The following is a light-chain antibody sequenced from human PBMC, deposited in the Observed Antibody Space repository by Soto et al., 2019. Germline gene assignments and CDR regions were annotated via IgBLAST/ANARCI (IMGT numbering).Light chain of an antibody. Sequence: EVVLTQSPGTLSLSPGERATLSCRASQSVSGSDLAWYQQKPGQAPRLLIYDATNRATGIPSRFSGSGSGTDFTLTISSLEPEDFAVYYCQQRKNWPPLTFGGGTKVDIK. CDR1: QSVSGSD. J-gene: IGKJ4*01. CDR3: QQRKNWPPLT. CDR2: DAT. V-gene: IGKV3D-20*02.